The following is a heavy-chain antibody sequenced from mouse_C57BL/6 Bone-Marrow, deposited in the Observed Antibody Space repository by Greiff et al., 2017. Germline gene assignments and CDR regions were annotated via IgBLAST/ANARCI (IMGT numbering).Heavy chain of an antibody. CDR1: GYTFTSYW. CDR3: ARERGVLFDY. Sequence: VQLQQPGAELVRPGSSVKLSCKASGYTFTSYWMHWVKQRPVQGLEWIGNIDPSDSETHYNQKFKDKATLTVDKSSSTAYMQLSSLTSEDSAVYYCARERGVLFDYWGQGTTLTVSS. CDR2: IDPSDSET. V-gene: IGHV1-52*01. J-gene: IGHJ2*01.